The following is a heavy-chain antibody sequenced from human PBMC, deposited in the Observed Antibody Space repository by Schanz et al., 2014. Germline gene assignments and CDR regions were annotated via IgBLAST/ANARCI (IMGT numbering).Heavy chain of an antibody. CDR2: IHHIGST. D-gene: IGHD5-18*01. Sequence: QVQLVESGGGVVQPGGSLRLSCAASGFSFSDYYMSWIRQAPGKGLEWIGGIHHIGSTYHNPSLRSRLTMSLDTSRNHFSLRLTSVSAADTAVYYCARARGYNYGLFDYWGLGTLVTVSS. V-gene: IGHV4-34*09. CDR1: GFSFSDYY. CDR3: ARARGYNYGLFDY. J-gene: IGHJ4*01.